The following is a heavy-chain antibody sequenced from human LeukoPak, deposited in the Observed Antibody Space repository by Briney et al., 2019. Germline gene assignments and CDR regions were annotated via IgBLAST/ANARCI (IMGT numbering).Heavy chain of an antibody. CDR2: IRYDGSNK. D-gene: IGHD6-13*01. Sequence: GGSLRLSCAASGFTFSSYGMHWVRQTPGKGLEWVAFIRYDGSNKYYADSVKGRFTISRDNSKNTLYLQMNSLRAEDTAVYYCAKAGIALWDYWGQGTLVTVSS. J-gene: IGHJ4*02. CDR1: GFTFSSYG. V-gene: IGHV3-30*02. CDR3: AKAGIALWDY.